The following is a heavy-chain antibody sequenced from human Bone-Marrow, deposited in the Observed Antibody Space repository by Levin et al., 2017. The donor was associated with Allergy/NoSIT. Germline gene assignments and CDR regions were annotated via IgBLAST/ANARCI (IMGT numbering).Heavy chain of an antibody. CDR2: ISGNSDTI. D-gene: IGHD3-9*01. CDR3: ARVSGYYPGNDIFPES. V-gene: IGHV3-11*01. CDR1: GFSFSDDY. Sequence: GESLKISCAASGFSFSDDYMTWIRQAPGKGLEWLAYISGNSDTIYYGDSVKGRFTISRDNAKNSVYLQMTSLRVEDTAVYFCARVSGYYPGNDIFPESWGQGTLVTVSS. J-gene: IGHJ4*02.